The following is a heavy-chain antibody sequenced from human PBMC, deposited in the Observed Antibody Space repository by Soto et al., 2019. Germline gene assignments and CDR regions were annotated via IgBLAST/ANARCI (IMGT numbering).Heavy chain of an antibody. CDR3: TRGPRSTSTGTGAF. J-gene: IGHJ4*02. D-gene: IGHD1-1*01. CDR1: RFTFSMSW. V-gene: IGHV3-74*01. Sequence: GGSMRLSCAAPRFTFSMSWMLWVRQDPGKGPEWVSRINDDGSSTYYADSVKGRFTISRDNAKNTLYLQMNDLRAEDTAVYYCTRGPRSTSTGTGAFWGQGTLVTVSS. CDR2: INDDGSST.